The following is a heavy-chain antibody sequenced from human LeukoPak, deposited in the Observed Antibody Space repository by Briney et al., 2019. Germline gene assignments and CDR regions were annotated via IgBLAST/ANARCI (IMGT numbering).Heavy chain of an antibody. J-gene: IGHJ6*02. CDR3: ARHLDGAPRPRLDYYGMDV. Sequence: SETLSLTCTVSGGSISSYYWSWIRQPAGKGLELIGRIYSSGSANYNPSLKSRVAMSVDTSKNQFSLNLSSVTAADTAVYNCARHLDGAPRPRLDYYGMDVWGQGTTVTVSS. D-gene: IGHD6-6*01. V-gene: IGHV4-4*07. CDR1: GGSISSYY. CDR2: IYSSGSA.